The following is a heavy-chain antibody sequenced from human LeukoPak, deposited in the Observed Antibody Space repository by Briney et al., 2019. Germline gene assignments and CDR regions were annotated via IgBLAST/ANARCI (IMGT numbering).Heavy chain of an antibody. D-gene: IGHD3-16*01. V-gene: IGHV3-23*01. CDR3: AKKVGGVYAFDI. CDR1: GFTFSSYG. J-gene: IGHJ3*02. Sequence: PGRSLRLSCAASGFTFSSYGMHWVRQAPGKGLEWVSGISGSGGSTYYADSVKGRFTISRDNSKNTLYLQMNSLRAEDTAVYYCAKKVGGVYAFDIWGQGTMVTVSS. CDR2: ISGSGGST.